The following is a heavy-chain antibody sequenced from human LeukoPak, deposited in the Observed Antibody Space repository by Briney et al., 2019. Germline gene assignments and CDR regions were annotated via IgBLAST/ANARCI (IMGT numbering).Heavy chain of an antibody. D-gene: IGHD1-26*01. CDR1: GFTFSSYA. CDR3: AKDSRFIVGATQYFDY. Sequence: PGGSLRLSCAASGFTFSSYAMSWVRQAPGKGLEWVSAISGSGGSTYYADSVKGRFTISRDNSKNTLYLQMNSLRAEDTAVYYCAKDSRFIVGATQYFDYWGQGTLVTVSS. V-gene: IGHV3-23*01. J-gene: IGHJ4*02. CDR2: ISGSGGST.